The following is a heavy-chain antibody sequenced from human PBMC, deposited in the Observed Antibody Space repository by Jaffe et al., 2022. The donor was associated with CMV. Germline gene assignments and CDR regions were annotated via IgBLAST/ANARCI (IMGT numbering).Heavy chain of an antibody. CDR3: ARHGFVDSSGYMGEEYAFDI. CDR1: GYSFTSYW. Sequence: EVQLVQSGAEVKKPGESLKISCKGSGYSFTSYWIGWVRQMPGKGLEWMGIIYPGDSDTRYSPSFQGQVTISADKSISTAYLQWSSLKASDTAMYYCARHGFVDSSGYMGEEYAFDIWGQGTMVTVSS. CDR2: IYPGDSDT. V-gene: IGHV5-51*01. J-gene: IGHJ3*02. D-gene: IGHD3-22*01.